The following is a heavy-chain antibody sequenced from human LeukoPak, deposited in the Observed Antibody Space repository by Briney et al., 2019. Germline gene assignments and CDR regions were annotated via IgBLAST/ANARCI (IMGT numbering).Heavy chain of an antibody. CDR1: RFTISNYW. D-gene: IGHD6-19*01. CDR3: ARVQGSSGPGIFDY. V-gene: IGHV3-7*01. CDR2: IKQDGSDK. J-gene: IGHJ4*02. Sequence: GGSLRLSCAASRFTISNYWISWVRQAPGKGLEWVANIKQDGSDKYYVDSVKGRFTISRDNAKTSLYLQMNSLRAEDTAVYYCARVQGSSGPGIFDYWGQGTLVTVSS.